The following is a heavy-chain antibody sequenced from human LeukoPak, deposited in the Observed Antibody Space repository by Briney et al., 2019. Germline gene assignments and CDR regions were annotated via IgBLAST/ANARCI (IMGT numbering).Heavy chain of an antibody. CDR2: ISSNGGST. D-gene: IGHD3-22*01. Sequence: PGGSLRLSCAASGFTFSSYVMYWVRQAPGKGLEYVSSISSNGGSTYYANSVKGRFTISRDNSENTLYLQMGSLRAEDMAVYYCARGGQSKYDSSGYLNYFDYWGQGTLVTVSS. J-gene: IGHJ4*02. CDR1: GFTFSSYV. V-gene: IGHV3-64*01. CDR3: ARGGQSKYDSSGYLNYFDY.